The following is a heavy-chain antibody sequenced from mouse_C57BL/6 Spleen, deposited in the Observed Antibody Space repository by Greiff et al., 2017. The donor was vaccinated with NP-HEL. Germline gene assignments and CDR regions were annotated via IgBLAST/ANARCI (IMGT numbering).Heavy chain of an antibody. D-gene: IGHD2-12*01. J-gene: IGHJ3*01. V-gene: IGHV1-78*01. CDR3: EREEGNDGRFAY. CDR2: IYPRDGST. CDR1: GYTFTDHT. Sequence: VQLQQSDAELVKPGASVKISCKVSGYTFTDHTIHWMKQRPEQGLEWIGYIYPRDGSTKYNEKFKGKATLTADKSSSTAYMQLNSLTSEDAAVEGGEREEGNDGRFAYWGQGTLVTVSA.